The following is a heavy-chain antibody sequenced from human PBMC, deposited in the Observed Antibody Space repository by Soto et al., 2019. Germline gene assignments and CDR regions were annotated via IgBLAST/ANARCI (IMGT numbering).Heavy chain of an antibody. CDR3: ARDVCSTTSCYGDY. CDR1: GFTFRSYA. J-gene: IGHJ4*02. D-gene: IGHD2-2*01. V-gene: IGHV3-30*04. Sequence: QVQLVESGGGVVQPGRSLSLSCAASGFTFRSYAMHWVRQAPGKGLEWVAVISDDGKTTYYGDSVKGRFTISRDNSENTLSLQISSLRAADTGVYYCARDVCSTTSCYGDYWGQGTLVTVSS. CDR2: ISDDGKTT.